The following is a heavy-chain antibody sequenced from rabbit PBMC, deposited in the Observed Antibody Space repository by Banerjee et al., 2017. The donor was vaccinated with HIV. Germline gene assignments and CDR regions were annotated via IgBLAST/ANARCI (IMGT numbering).Heavy chain of an antibody. CDR1: GFSFSNKYV. D-gene: IGHD2-1*01. Sequence: QEQLEESGGDLVKPEGSLTLTCTASGFSFSNKYVMCWVRQAPGKGLEWIACINTNSGNAVYASWAKGRFTISKTSSTTVTLQMTSLTAADTATYFCARGDYVDYGQFDLWGPGTLVTVS. CDR3: ARGDYVDYGQFDL. J-gene: IGHJ4*01. CDR2: INTNSGNA. V-gene: IGHV1S45*01.